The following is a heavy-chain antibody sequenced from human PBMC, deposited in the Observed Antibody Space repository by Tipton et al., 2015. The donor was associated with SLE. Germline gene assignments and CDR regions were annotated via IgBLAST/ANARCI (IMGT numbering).Heavy chain of an antibody. V-gene: IGHV4-59*01. CDR2: IYYSGST. CDR1: GGSFSSNY. Sequence: TLSLTCTVYGGSFSSNYWSWIRQPPGKGLEWIGYIYYSGSTKYNPSLKSRVTISVDTSKNQFSLKLSSVTAADTAVYYCARGGLYCSTTSCRRAFDIWGQGTMVTVSS. D-gene: IGHD2-2*01. J-gene: IGHJ3*02. CDR3: ARGGLYCSTTSCRRAFDI.